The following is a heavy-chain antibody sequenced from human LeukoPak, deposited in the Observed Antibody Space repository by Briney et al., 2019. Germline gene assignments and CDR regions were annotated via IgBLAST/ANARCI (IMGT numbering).Heavy chain of an antibody. V-gene: IGHV1-69*04. CDR3: AKDQGLTAPPPYGLDV. D-gene: IGHD5-18*01. Sequence: ASVKVSCKTSGGTFSSSAITWVRQAPGQGLEWMGRIIPVLNITTYAQKLQGRVTITADTSSSTVYVELSSLRSEETAVYYCAKDQGLTAPPPYGLDVWGQGTTVIVSS. J-gene: IGHJ6*02. CDR2: IIPVLNIT. CDR1: GGTFSSSA.